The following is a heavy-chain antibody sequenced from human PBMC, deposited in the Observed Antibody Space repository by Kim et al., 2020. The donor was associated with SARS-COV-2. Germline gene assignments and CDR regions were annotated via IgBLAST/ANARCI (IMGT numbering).Heavy chain of an antibody. Sequence: SGSTNYNPSLKSLVTISVDKSKNQCSLKLSSVTAADTAVYYCASGWSGGYWGQGTLVTVSS. CDR2: SGST. D-gene: IGHD1-26*01. J-gene: IGHJ4*02. V-gene: IGHV4-4*02. CDR3: ASGWSGGY.